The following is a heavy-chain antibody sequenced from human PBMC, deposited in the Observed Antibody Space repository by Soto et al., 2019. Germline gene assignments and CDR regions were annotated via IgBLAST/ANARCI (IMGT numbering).Heavy chain of an antibody. Sequence: EVQLVESGGGLVKPWGSLRLSCVGSGFTFSNSWMTWVRQAPGKVLEWVGRIKSRIDGETREYAAPVKDRFTISRDDSKNTVYLQVTGLKTEDTAIYYCTADVPTQGVGEFDYWGQGTLIAVSS. CDR2: IKSRIDGETR. D-gene: IGHD3-10*01. CDR3: TADVPTQGVGEFDY. V-gene: IGHV3-15*01. J-gene: IGHJ4*02. CDR1: GFTFSNSW.